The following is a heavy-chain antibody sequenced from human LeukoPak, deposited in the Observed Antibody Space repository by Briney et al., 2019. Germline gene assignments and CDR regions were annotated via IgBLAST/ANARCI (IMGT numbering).Heavy chain of an antibody. D-gene: IGHD6-19*01. CDR1: GFTFSSYS. V-gene: IGHV3-48*04. J-gene: IGHJ5*02. Sequence: GGSLRLSCAASGFTFSSYSMNWVRQAPGKGLEWVSYISSSSSTIYYADSVKGRFTISRDNAKNSLYLQMYSLRAEDTALYHCARAAGGWYNNWFDPWGQGTLVTVSS. CDR3: ARAAGGWYNNWFDP. CDR2: ISSSSSTI.